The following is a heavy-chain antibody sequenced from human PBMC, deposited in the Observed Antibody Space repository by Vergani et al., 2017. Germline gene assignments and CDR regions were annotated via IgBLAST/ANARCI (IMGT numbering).Heavy chain of an antibody. CDR1: GFTFSSYS. Sequence: EVQLVESGGGLVQPGGSLRLSCAASGFTFSSYSMNWVRQAPGKGLEWVSYISSSSSTIYYADSVKGRFTISRDNAKNSLYLQMNSLRAEDTAVYYWARTVRVRGFPRNYYGMAVWGQGPTLPV. CDR3: ARTVRVRGFPRNYYGMAV. D-gene: IGHD3-10*01. CDR2: ISSSSSTI. V-gene: IGHV3-48*01. J-gene: IGHJ6*02.